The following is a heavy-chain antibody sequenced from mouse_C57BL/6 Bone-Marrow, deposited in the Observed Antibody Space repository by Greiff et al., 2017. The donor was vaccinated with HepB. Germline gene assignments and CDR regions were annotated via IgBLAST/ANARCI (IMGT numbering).Heavy chain of an antibody. CDR1: GYTFTSYW. Sequence: QVQLQQPGAELVMPGASVKLSCKASGYTFTSYWMHWVKQRPGQGLEWIGEIDPSDSYTNYNQKFKGKSTLTVDKSSSTAYMQLSSLTSEDSAVYYCARAIYDGNYYIDYWGQGTTVTVSS. V-gene: IGHV1-69*01. D-gene: IGHD2-1*01. CDR2: IDPSDSYT. CDR3: ARAIYDGNYYIDY. J-gene: IGHJ2*01.